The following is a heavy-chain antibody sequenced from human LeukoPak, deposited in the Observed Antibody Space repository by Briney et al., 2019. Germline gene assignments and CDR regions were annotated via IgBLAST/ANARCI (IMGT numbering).Heavy chain of an antibody. V-gene: IGHV3-23*01. Sequence: GGSLRLSCAASGFTFSSYAMSWVRQAPGKGLEWVSLISGGGDSTYYADSVKGRFTISRDNAKNSLYLQMNSLRAEDTAVYYCARDSGSYAGDRYYYYMDVWGKGTTVTVSS. CDR3: ARDSGSYAGDRYYYYMDV. J-gene: IGHJ6*03. D-gene: IGHD1-26*01. CDR2: ISGGGDST. CDR1: GFTFSSYA.